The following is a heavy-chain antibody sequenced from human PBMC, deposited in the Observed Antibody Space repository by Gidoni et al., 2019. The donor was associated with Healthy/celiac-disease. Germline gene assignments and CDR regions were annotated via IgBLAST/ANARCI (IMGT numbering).Heavy chain of an antibody. V-gene: IGHV1-2*04. CDR2: INPNSGGT. Sequence: QVQLVQSGAEVKKPGASVKVSCKASGYTFTGYYMHWVRQAPGQGLEWMGWINPNSGGTNDAQKFQGWVTMTRDTSISTAYMELSRLRADDTAVYYGARDFALRLDYDFWSGPEHATDYYYYGMDVWGQGTTVTVSS. D-gene: IGHD3-3*01. J-gene: IGHJ6*02. CDR3: ARDFALRLDYDFWSGPEHATDYYYYGMDV. CDR1: GYTFTGYY.